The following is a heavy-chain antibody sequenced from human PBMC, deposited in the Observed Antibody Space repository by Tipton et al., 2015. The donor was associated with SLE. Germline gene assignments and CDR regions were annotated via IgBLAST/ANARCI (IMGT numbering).Heavy chain of an antibody. D-gene: IGHD3-10*01. Sequence: TLSLTCAVYGGSFSGYYWSWIRQPPGKGLEWIGEINHSGSTNYNPSLKSRVTISVDTSKIQFSLKLSSVTAADTAVYYCARGTRGWYFDLWGRGTLVTVSS. CDR3: ARGTRGWYFDL. CDR2: INHSGST. CDR1: GGSFSGYY. V-gene: IGHV4-34*01. J-gene: IGHJ2*01.